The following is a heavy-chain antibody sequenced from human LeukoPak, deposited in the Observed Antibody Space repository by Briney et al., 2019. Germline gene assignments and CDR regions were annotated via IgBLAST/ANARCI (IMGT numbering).Heavy chain of an antibody. V-gene: IGHV3-49*04. Sequence: GGSLRLSCTASAVTFGDYAISWVRQAPGKGLEWVGFIRSQAYGGTTEYAASVKGRFTISRDDSKSIAYLQMNSLRTEDTAVYYCARDSNWSSDYWGQGTLVTVSS. CDR1: AVTFGDYA. CDR2: IRSQAYGGTT. CDR3: ARDSNWSSDY. D-gene: IGHD1-20*01. J-gene: IGHJ4*02.